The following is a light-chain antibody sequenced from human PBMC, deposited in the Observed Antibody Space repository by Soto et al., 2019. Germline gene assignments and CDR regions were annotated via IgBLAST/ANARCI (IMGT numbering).Light chain of an antibody. Sequence: EIVLAQSPGTLSLSPGESATLSCRASQSVSSSFLAWYQQKAGQAPRLLIYGASRRATGIPDRFSGSGSGTDFTLTISRLEPEDFAVYYCQQCGNSPPWTFGQGTKVDIK. J-gene: IGKJ1*01. CDR1: QSVSSSF. CDR3: QQCGNSPPWT. CDR2: GAS. V-gene: IGKV3-20*01.